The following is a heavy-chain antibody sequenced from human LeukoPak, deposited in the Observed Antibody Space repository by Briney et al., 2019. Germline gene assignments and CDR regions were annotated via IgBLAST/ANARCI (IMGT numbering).Heavy chain of an antibody. Sequence: SGPTLVNPTQTLTLTCTFSGFSLSTSGMRVSWIRQPPGKALEWLARIDWDDDKFYSTSLKTRLTISNDTTNNQVVLTMTNMDPVDTATYYCARIRPYSSSSLGYYMDVWGKGTTVTVSS. D-gene: IGHD6-6*01. V-gene: IGHV2-70*04. J-gene: IGHJ6*03. CDR2: IDWDDDK. CDR1: GFSLSTSGMR. CDR3: ARIRPYSSSSLGYYMDV.